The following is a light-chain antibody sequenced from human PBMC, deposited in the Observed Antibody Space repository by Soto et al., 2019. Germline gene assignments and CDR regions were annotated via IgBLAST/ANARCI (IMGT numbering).Light chain of an antibody. J-gene: IGKJ2*01. CDR3: NQALQTPVVT. V-gene: IGKV2-28*01. CDR1: QSLLHSNGYNY. Sequence: DIVMTQSPLSLPVTPGEPASISCRSSQSLLHSNGYNYLDWYLQKPGQSPQLLIYLGSNRASGVPERFSCSGSSPDFTLKNSRVEAEEVGVYSCNQALQTPVVTFGQGTKLEIK. CDR2: LGS.